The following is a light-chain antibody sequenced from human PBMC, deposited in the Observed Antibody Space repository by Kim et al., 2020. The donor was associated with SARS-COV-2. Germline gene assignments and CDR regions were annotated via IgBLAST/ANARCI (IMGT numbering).Light chain of an antibody. V-gene: IGLV1-51*01. CDR1: SSNLGNNY. Sequence: QQRTTTCSGSSSNLGNNYVSWYQQLPGTAPKLLIYDNNKRPSGIPDRFSGSKSGTSATLGITGLQTGDEADYYCGTWDSSLSAGVFGTGTKVTVL. J-gene: IGLJ1*01. CDR2: DNN. CDR3: GTWDSSLSAGV.